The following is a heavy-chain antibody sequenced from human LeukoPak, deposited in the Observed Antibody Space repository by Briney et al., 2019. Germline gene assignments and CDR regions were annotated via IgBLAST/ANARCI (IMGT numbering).Heavy chain of an antibody. CDR1: GFTFSSYS. V-gene: IGHV3-21*01. CDR3: ARVSPGYSYGDYYMDV. D-gene: IGHD5-18*01. J-gene: IGHJ6*03. CDR2: ISSSSSYI. Sequence: TGGSLRLSCAAPGFTFSSYSMNWVRQAPGKGLEWVSSISSSSSYIYYADSVKGRFTISRDNAKNSLYLQMNSLRAEDTAVYYCARVSPGYSYGDYYMDVWGKGTTVTVSS.